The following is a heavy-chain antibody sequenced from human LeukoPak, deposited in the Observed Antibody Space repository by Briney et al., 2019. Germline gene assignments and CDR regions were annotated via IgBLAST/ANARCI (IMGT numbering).Heavy chain of an antibody. CDR1: GYTFTGYY. Sequence: ASVKVSCKASGYTFTGYYMHWVRQAPGQGLEWMGWISAYNGNTNYAQKLQGRVTMTTDTSTSTAYMELRSLRSDDTAVYYCAREPMVRGVLFDYWGQGTLVTVSS. CDR3: AREPMVRGVLFDY. V-gene: IGHV1-18*04. CDR2: ISAYNGNT. D-gene: IGHD3-10*01. J-gene: IGHJ4*02.